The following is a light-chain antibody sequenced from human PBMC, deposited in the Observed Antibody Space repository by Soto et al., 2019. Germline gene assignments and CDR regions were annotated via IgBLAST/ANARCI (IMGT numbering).Light chain of an antibody. CDR1: SSDVGAYRH. Sequence: QSVLTQPASVSGSPRQAITISCTGTSSDVGAYRHVSWHQQYPGKAPKLMIYDVSDRPSGVSYRFSGSKSGNTASLTISGLQAEDEADYYCSAYTTSRSYIFGSGTKVTVL. V-gene: IGLV2-14*01. CDR2: DVS. CDR3: SAYTTSRSYI. J-gene: IGLJ1*01.